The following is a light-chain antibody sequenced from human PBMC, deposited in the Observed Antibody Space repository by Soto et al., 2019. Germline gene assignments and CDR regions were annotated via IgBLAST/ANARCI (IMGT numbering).Light chain of an antibody. V-gene: IGKV3-20*01. CDR2: GVS. CDR1: QRLSASD. CDR3: QQYGSSPIT. J-gene: IGKJ1*01. Sequence: EIVLTQSPGTLSLSPGQRATLSCRASQRLSASDIAWYQQKPGQAPKFLIYGVSSRATGIPDRFSGSGSGTGFTLTISRLETEDFAVYYCQQYGSSPITFGQGTKVDIK.